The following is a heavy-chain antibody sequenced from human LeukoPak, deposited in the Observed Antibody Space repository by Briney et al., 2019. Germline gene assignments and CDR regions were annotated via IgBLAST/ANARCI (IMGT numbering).Heavy chain of an antibody. V-gene: IGHV4-59*01. D-gene: IGHD5-18*01. J-gene: IGHJ6*03. CDR2: IYYSGST. CDR1: GASIDSYY. Sequence: SETLSLTCTISGASIDSYYWSWIRQPPGKGLEWIWYIYYSGSTNYKSSLKSRVTISVDTSKNQFSLKLRSVTAADTAVYYCARATEGGYTYGYFYYYYMDVWGKGTTVTISS. CDR3: ARATEGGYTYGYFYYYYMDV.